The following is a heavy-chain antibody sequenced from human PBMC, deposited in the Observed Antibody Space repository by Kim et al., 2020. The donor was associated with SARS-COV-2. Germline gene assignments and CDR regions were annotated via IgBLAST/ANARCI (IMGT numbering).Heavy chain of an antibody. CDR1: GFTFSSYG. D-gene: IGHD3-22*01. CDR2: IWYDGSNK. V-gene: IGHV3-33*01. Sequence: GGSLRLSCAASGFTFSSYGMHWVRQAPGKGLEWVAVIWYDGSNKYYADSVKGRFTISRDNSKNTLYLQMNSLRAEDTAVYYCARDGGYYDSFRFYYWGQGTLVTVSS. CDR3: ARDGGYYDSFRFYY. J-gene: IGHJ4*02.